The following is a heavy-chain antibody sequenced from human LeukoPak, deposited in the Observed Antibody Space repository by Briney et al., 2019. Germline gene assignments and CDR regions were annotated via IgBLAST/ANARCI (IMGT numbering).Heavy chain of an antibody. CDR2: ISGSGGST. D-gene: IGHD1-26*01. Sequence: PGGSLRLSCAASGFTFSSYAMSWVRQAPGKGLEWVSAISGSGGSTYYADSVKGRFTISRDNSKNTLYLQMNSLRAEDTAVYYCAKRRRGSYSVEVDYWGQGTLVTVSS. CDR3: AKRRRGSYSVEVDY. J-gene: IGHJ4*02. CDR1: GFTFSSYA. V-gene: IGHV3-23*01.